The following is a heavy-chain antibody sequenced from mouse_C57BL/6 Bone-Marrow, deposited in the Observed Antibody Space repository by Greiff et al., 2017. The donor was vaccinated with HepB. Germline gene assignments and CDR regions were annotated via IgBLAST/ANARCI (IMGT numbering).Heavy chain of an antibody. CDR3: ARRRKNYYGSSLYYAMDY. CDR1: GFSLTSYG. Sequence: QVQLQQSGPRLVQPSQSLSITCTVSGFSLTSYGVHWVRQSPGKGLEWLGVIWSGGSTDYNAAFISRLSISKDNSKSQVFFKMNSLQADDTAIYYCARRRKNYYGSSLYYAMDYWGQGTSVTVSS. V-gene: IGHV2-2*01. D-gene: IGHD1-1*01. CDR2: IWSGGST. J-gene: IGHJ4*01.